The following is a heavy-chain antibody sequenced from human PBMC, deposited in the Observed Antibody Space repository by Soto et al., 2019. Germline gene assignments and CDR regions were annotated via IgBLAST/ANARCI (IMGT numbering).Heavy chain of an antibody. CDR2: INPNGGST. CDR3: ARLATVTPPYYFDY. CDR1: GYTFTSLY. V-gene: IGHV1-46*01. Sequence: ASVKVSCKASGYTFTSLYVHWLRQSPGQGLEWMGVINPNGGSTAYAQKFQGRVTMTRDTSTSTVYMELSSLRSEDTAVFYCARLATVTPPYYFDYWGQGTLVTVSS. D-gene: IGHD4-17*01. J-gene: IGHJ4*02.